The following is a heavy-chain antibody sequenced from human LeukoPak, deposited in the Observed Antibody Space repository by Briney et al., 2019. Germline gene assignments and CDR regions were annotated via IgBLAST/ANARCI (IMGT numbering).Heavy chain of an antibody. Sequence: PGGSLRLSCAPSGFTFAHYAMRWVRQAPGKGLEWVSSVSGSGGETHSTDSVRGRFTISRDNSKGTLYLQMSSLRAEDTAVYYCAKVHHYGGKSPYFYSWGQGTLVTVSS. V-gene: IGHV3-23*01. D-gene: IGHD4-23*01. CDR2: VSGSGGET. CDR3: AKVHHYGGKSPYFYS. CDR1: GFTFAHYA. J-gene: IGHJ4*02.